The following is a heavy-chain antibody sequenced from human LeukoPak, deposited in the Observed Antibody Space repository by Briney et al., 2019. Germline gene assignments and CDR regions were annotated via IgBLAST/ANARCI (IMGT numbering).Heavy chain of an antibody. J-gene: IGHJ4*02. CDR1: GYTFTSYD. CDR2: ISAYNGNT. CDR3: ARDHSPYYDFWSGYYPTRYFDY. D-gene: IGHD3-3*01. V-gene: IGHV1-18*01. Sequence: ASVKVSCKASGYTFTSYDINWVRQATGQGLEWMGWISAYNGNTNYAQKLQGRVTMTTDTSTSTAYMELRSLRSDDTAVYYCARDHSPYYDFWSGYYPTRYFDYWGQGTLVTVSS.